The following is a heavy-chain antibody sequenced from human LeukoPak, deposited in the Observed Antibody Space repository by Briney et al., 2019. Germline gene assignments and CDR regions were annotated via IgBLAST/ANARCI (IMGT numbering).Heavy chain of an antibody. CDR2: ISYDGSNK. CDR1: GFTFSSYG. D-gene: IGHD6-13*01. CDR3: ARVSGYSGTWYVDY. Sequence: QPGRSLRLSCAASGFTFSSYGMHWVRQAPGKGLEWVAVISYDGSNKYYADFVKGRFTTSRDNSKNTLYMQMNSLRADDTAVYYCARVSGYSGTWYVDYWGQGTLVTVSS. V-gene: IGHV3-30*03. J-gene: IGHJ4*02.